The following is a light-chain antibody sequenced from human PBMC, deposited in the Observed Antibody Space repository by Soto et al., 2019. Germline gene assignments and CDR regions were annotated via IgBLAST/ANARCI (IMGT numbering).Light chain of an antibody. V-gene: IGKV3-20*01. Sequence: EIVLTQSPGTLSLSPGERATLSCRASQSVSSSYSAWYQQKPGQAPRLLISATSSRATGIPDRFSGSGSGTDFTLTISRLEPEDFATYYCQEYSGSPRTFGQGTKVDIK. CDR3: QEYSGSPRT. J-gene: IGKJ1*01. CDR1: QSVSSSY. CDR2: ATS.